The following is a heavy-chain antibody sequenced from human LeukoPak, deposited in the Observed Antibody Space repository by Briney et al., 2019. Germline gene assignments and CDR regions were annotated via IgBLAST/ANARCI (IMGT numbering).Heavy chain of an antibody. J-gene: IGHJ3*02. CDR2: INPNSGGT. CDR1: GYTFTGYY. CDR3: ARVPSRYYDFWSGYYYHDAFDI. V-gene: IGHV1-2*06. D-gene: IGHD3-3*01. Sequence: ASVKVPCKASGYTFTGYYMHWVRQAPGQGLEWMGRINPNSGGTNYAQKFQGRVTMTRDTSISTAYMELSRLRSDDTAVYYCARVPSRYYDFWSGYYYHDAFDIWGQGTMVTVSS.